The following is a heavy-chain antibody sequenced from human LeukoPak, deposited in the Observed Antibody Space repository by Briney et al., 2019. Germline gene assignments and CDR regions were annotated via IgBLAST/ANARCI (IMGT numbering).Heavy chain of an antibody. CDR2: LSYSGST. CDR1: GGSISSSNSY. V-gene: IGHV4-39*07. D-gene: IGHD3-22*01. Sequence: SETLSLTCTVSGGSISSSNSYWGWIRQPPGKGLEWIGTLSYSGSTYYNPSLKSRVTMSVDTSKNQFSLKLSSVTAADTAVYYCAGGSNYYDSSGYYDYWGQGTLVTVSS. J-gene: IGHJ4*02. CDR3: AGGSNYYDSSGYYDY.